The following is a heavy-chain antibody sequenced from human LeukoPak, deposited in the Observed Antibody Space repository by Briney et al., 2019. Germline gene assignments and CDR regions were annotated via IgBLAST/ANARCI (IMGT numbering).Heavy chain of an antibody. CDR3: ARHYLYGDPPAFDI. J-gene: IGHJ3*02. Sequence: SESLSLTCTVSGGYISSYSWSWIRQPPGKGLEWIGYMYSRGSTNDNPSLKSRVTISRDTSKNKLSLRVTSVTAADTAMYYCARHYLYGDPPAFDIWGQGTMVTVSS. D-gene: IGHD4-17*01. CDR2: MYSRGST. CDR1: GGYISSYS. V-gene: IGHV4-59*08.